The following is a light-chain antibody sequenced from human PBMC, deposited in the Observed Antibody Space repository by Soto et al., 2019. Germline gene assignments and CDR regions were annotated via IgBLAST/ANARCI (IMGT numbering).Light chain of an antibody. V-gene: IGKV3-15*01. J-gene: IGKJ2*01. Sequence: IVMTQSPATLSVSPGERATLSCRASQSINRYLAWYQQQPGQAPRLLMYSASTRATDIPARFSGSGSGTEFTLTISSLQSEDFAVYYCQQYNYWPNAFGQGTTQEIK. CDR1: QSINRY. CDR3: QQYNYWPNA. CDR2: SAS.